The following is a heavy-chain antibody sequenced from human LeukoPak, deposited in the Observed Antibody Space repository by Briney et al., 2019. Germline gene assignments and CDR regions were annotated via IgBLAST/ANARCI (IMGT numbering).Heavy chain of an antibody. CDR3: ARGTAMEDFDY. CDR1: GFTFSSYS. V-gene: IGHV3-21*04. Sequence: KAGGSLRLSCAASGFTFSSYSMNWVRQAPGKGLEWVSSISSSSSYIYYADSVKGRFTISRDNAKNSLYLQMSSLRSEDTAVYYCARGTAMEDFDYWGQGTLVTVSS. D-gene: IGHD5-18*01. J-gene: IGHJ4*02. CDR2: ISSSSSYI.